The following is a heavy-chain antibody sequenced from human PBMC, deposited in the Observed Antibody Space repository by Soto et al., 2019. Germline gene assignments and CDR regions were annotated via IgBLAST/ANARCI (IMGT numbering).Heavy chain of an antibody. Sequence: SVKVSCKASGGTFSSYAISWVRQAPGQGLEWMGGIIPIFGTANYAQKFQGRVTITADESTSTAYMELSSLRSEDTAVYYCARVEDYYGSGSKELPPYYYYYGMDVWGQGTTVTVSS. V-gene: IGHV1-69*13. CDR2: IIPIFGTA. J-gene: IGHJ6*02. D-gene: IGHD3-10*01. CDR1: GGTFSSYA. CDR3: ARVEDYYGSGSKELPPYYYYYGMDV.